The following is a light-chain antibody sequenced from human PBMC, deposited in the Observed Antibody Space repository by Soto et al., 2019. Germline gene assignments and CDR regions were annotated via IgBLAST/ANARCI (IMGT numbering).Light chain of an antibody. CDR1: SSNIGAGFH. J-gene: IGLJ2*01. V-gene: IGLV1-40*01. Sequence: QSVLTQPPSVSGAPGQRVTISCTGSSSNIGAGFHVHWYQQLPGTAPKLLIYGNTNRPSGVPDRFSGSTSGTSASLAITGLQADDEADYYCQSYDSSLDVVFGGGTKVTVL. CDR2: GNT. CDR3: QSYDSSLDVV.